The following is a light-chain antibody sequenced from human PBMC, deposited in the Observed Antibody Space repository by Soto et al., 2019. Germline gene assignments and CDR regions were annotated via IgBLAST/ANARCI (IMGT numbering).Light chain of an antibody. CDR3: SSYAGSNSWV. Sequence: QSVLTQPPSASGSPGQSVTISCTGTSSDVGVYNYVSWYQQRPGKAPKLMIYEVSKRPSGVPDRFSGSKSGNTASLTVSGLQAEDEADYYCSSYAGSNSWVFGGGTKLTVL. J-gene: IGLJ3*02. V-gene: IGLV2-8*01. CDR2: EVS. CDR1: SSDVGVYNY.